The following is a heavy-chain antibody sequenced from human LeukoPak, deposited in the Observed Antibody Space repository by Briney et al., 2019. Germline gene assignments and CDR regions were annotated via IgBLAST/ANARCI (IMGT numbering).Heavy chain of an antibody. CDR3: ARSYGDGDAFDI. J-gene: IGHJ3*02. D-gene: IGHD4-17*01. V-gene: IGHV1-8*01. CDR2: MNPNSGNT. Sequence: ASVKVSCKASGYTFTSYDINRVRQATGQGLEWMGWMNPNSGNTGYAQKFQGRVTMTRNTSISTAYMELSSLRSEDTAVYYCARSYGDGDAFDIWGQGTMVTVSS. CDR1: GYTFTSYD.